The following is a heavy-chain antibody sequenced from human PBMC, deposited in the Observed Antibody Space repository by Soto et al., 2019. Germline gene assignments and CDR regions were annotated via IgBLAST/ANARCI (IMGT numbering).Heavy chain of an antibody. CDR3: ARELEYYGSARPSYYYGMDV. CDR1: GYTFTSYG. V-gene: IGHV1-18*01. Sequence: ASVKVSCKASGYTFTSYGISWVRQAPGQGLEWMGWISAYNGNTNYAQKLQGRVTMTTDTSTSTAYMELRSLRSDDTAVYYCARELEYYGSARPSYYYGMDVWGQGTTVTVSS. D-gene: IGHD3-10*01. J-gene: IGHJ6*02. CDR2: ISAYNGNT.